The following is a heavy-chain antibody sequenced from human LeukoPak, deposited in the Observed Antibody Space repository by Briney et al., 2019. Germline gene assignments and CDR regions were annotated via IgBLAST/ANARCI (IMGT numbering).Heavy chain of an antibody. D-gene: IGHD6-19*01. CDR1: GLALSNSA. Sequence: GGSLRLSCAASGLALSNSAMSWVRQAPGKGLEWVSGLSGSGGSTYFADSVKGRFTISRDNSKNTLYLQMSSLRAEDTAIYYCGKVGSSGWYYDYWGQGTLVTVSS. J-gene: IGHJ4*02. CDR3: GKVGSSGWYYDY. V-gene: IGHV3-23*01. CDR2: LSGSGGST.